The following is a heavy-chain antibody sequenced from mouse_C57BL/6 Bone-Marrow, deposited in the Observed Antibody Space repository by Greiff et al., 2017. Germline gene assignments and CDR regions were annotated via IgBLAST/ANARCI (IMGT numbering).Heavy chain of an antibody. V-gene: IGHV1-55*01. CDR2: IYPGSGST. CDR3: ARPYYSNYWYFDV. Sequence: QVQLKQPGAELVKPGASVKMSCKASGYTFTSYWITWVKQRPGQGLEWIGDIYPGSGSTNYNEKFKSKATLTVDTSSSTAYMQLSSLTSEDAAVYYCARPYYSNYWYFDVWGTGTTVSVSS. CDR1: GYTFTSYW. D-gene: IGHD2-5*01. J-gene: IGHJ1*03.